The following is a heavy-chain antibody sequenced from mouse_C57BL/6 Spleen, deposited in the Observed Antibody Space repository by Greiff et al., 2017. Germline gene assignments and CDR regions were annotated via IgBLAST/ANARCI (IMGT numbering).Heavy chain of an antibody. V-gene: IGHV1-75*01. Sequence: QVQLKESGPELVKPGASVKISCKASGYTFTDYYINWVKQRPGQGLEWIGWIFPGSGSTYYNEKFKGKATLTVDKSSSTAYMLLSSLTSEDSAVYFCARSRGTTVVASDYAMDYWGQGTSVTVSS. D-gene: IGHD1-1*01. CDR1: GYTFTDYY. CDR3: ARSRGTTVVASDYAMDY. J-gene: IGHJ4*01. CDR2: IFPGSGST.